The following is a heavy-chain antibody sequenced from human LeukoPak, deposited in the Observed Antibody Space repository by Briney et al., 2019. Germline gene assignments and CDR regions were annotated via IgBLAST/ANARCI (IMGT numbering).Heavy chain of an antibody. CDR2: ISSSGATI. V-gene: IGHV3-48*03. D-gene: IGHD6-13*01. J-gene: IGHJ5*02. CDR1: GFTFSNYD. Sequence: GGSLRLSCAASGFTFSNYDMNWVRQAPGKGLEWISYISSSGATIYYADSVRGRFTVSRDNSKNTLYLQMNSLRAEDTAVYYCARESIAAAGTPWFDPWGQGTLVTVSS. CDR3: ARESIAAAGTPWFDP.